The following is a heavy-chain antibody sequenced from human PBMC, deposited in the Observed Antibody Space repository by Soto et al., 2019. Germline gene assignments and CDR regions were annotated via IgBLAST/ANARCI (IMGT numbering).Heavy chain of an antibody. Sequence: QAQLVESGGGVVQPGRSLRLSCAASGFTFSSFAMHWVRQAPGKGLEWVAIVSYDGGTKYYADSVKGRFTISRDNSKNTLYLQMNSLRTEDTAVYYCANLPPRGNKSEPADHWGQGTLVTVSS. CDR3: ANLPPRGNKSEPADH. J-gene: IGHJ4*02. D-gene: IGHD5-12*01. CDR1: GFTFSSFA. V-gene: IGHV3-30*18. CDR2: VSYDGGTK.